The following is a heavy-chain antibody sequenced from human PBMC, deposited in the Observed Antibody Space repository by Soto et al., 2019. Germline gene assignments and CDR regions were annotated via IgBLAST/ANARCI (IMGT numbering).Heavy chain of an antibody. CDR3: AKDAGYCSGGSCYTHPREENWFDP. D-gene: IGHD2-15*01. V-gene: IGHV3-23*01. Sequence: GGSLRLSCAASGFTFSSYAMSWVRQAPGKGLEWVSAISGSGGSTYYADSVKGRFTISRDNSKNTLYLQMNSLRAEDTAVYYCAKDAGYCSGGSCYTHPREENWFDPWGQGTLVTVSS. J-gene: IGHJ5*02. CDR2: ISGSGGST. CDR1: GFTFSSYA.